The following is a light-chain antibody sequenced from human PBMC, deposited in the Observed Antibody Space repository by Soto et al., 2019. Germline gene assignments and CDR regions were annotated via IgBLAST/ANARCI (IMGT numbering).Light chain of an antibody. CDR2: DAS. V-gene: IGKV1-5*01. Sequence: DIQMTRAPSTLSASVGDRVIITCRASQSISSWLAWYQQKPGKAPKLLIYDASSLESGVPSRFSGSGSGTEFTLTISSLQPDDFATYYCQQYNSYSATFGQGTKVDIK. CDR3: QQYNSYSAT. CDR1: QSISSW. J-gene: IGKJ1*01.